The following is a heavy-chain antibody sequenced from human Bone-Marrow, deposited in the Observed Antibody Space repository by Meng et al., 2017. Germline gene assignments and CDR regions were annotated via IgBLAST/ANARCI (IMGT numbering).Heavy chain of an antibody. Sequence: GGSLRLSCAASGFTFSSYEMNWVRHAPGKGLEWVSYISSSGSTIYYADSVTGRFTISRDNAKNSLYLQMNRLRAEDTAVYYCASIAVAGRFDYWGQGTLVTVSS. CDR2: ISSSGSTI. J-gene: IGHJ4*02. D-gene: IGHD6-19*01. CDR3: ASIAVAGRFDY. V-gene: IGHV3-48*03. CDR1: GFTFSSYE.